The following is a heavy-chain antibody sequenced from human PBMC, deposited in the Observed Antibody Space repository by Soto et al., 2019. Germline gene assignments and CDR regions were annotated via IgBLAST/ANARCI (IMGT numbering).Heavy chain of an antibody. D-gene: IGHD2-2*01. J-gene: IGHJ6*03. Sequence: SETLSLTCAVYGGSFSGYDWSWIRQPPGKGLEWIGEINHSGSTNYNPSLKSRVTISVDTSKNQFSLKLSSVTAADTAVYYCARGRVVVVPAAQPSYYMDVWGKGTTVTVSS. CDR2: INHSGST. V-gene: IGHV4-34*01. CDR3: ARGRVVVVPAAQPSYYMDV. CDR1: GGSFSGYD.